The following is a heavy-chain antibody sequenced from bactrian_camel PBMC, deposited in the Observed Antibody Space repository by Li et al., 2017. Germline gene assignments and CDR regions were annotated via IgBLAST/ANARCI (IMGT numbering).Heavy chain of an antibody. CDR3: AYSWNVSARTALETITTYEFGY. J-gene: IGHJ6*01. CDR1: GYTDSVAV. CDR2: IAPSTGST. D-gene: IGHD1*01. Sequence: LVESGAGSVEAGGSLRLSCTMSGYTDSVAVMGWWRQAPGKEREGVAAIAPSTGSTYYDDSVKGRFTVSHVNANNTLHLQMNNLRPDDTAVYRCAYSWNVSARTALETITTYEFGYWGEGTQVTVS. V-gene: IGHV3S54*01.